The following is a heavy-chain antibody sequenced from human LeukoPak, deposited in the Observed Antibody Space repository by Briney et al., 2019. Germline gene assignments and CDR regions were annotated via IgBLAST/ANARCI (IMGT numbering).Heavy chain of an antibody. J-gene: IGHJ4*02. CDR2: IYYSGGT. Sequence: SETLSLTCTVSGGSISSYYWSWIRQPPGKGLEWIGYIYYSGGTNYNPSLKSRVTISVDTSKNQFSLKLSSVTAADTAVYYCARHAADWELQIDYWGQGTLVTVSS. D-gene: IGHD1-26*01. V-gene: IGHV4-59*08. CDR3: ARHAADWELQIDY. CDR1: GGSISSYY.